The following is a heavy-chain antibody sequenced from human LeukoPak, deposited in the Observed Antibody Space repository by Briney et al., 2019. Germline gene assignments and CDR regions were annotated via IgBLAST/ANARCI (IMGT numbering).Heavy chain of an antibody. CDR2: ISSSSSTI. J-gene: IGHJ4*02. V-gene: IGHV3-48*01. CDR3: ARDGPRGPYFDY. Sequence: GGSLRLSCAASGFTFSSYSMNWVRQAPGKGLEWDSYISSSSSTIYYADSVKGRFTISRDNAKNSLYLQMNSLRAEDTAVYYCARDGPRGPYFDYSGQGTLVTVSS. CDR1: GFTFSSYS.